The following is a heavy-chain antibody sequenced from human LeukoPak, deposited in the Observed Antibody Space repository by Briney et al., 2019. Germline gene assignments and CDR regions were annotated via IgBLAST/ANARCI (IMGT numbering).Heavy chain of an antibody. Sequence: GKSLRLSCAASGLIFNSYGMLWVRQAPGKGLEWVAVTWYDGNKRYHAESVKGRFTISRDNSKNTLYLQMNSLRVEDTAVYYCARDRGHYNSGSILDYWGQGTQVTVSS. D-gene: IGHD3-10*01. V-gene: IGHV3-33*01. J-gene: IGHJ4*02. CDR3: ARDRGHYNSGSILDY. CDR2: TWYDGNKR. CDR1: GLIFNSYG.